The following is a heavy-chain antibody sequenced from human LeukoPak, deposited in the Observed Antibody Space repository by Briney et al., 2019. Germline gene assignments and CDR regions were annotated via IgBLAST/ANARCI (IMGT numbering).Heavy chain of an antibody. J-gene: IGHJ4*02. CDR1: GYTFTSYY. D-gene: IGHD3-22*01. CDR3: ARDQGSSGYQPPQFDY. V-gene: IGHV1-46*01. CDR2: INPSGGST. Sequence: ASVKVSCKASGYTFTSYYMHWVRQAPGQGLEWMGIINPSGGSTSYAQKFQGRVTMTRDTSTSTVYMELSSLRSEDTAVYYCARDQGSSGYQPPQFDYWGQGTLVTVAS.